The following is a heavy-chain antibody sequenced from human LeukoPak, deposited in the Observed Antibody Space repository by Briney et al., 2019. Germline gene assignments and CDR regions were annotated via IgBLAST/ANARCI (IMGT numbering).Heavy chain of an antibody. Sequence: ASVKVSCKASGYIFTSYYMYWVRQAPGQGLEWMGIINPSGGSIRYAQKFQGRVTITRNTSISTAYMELSSLRSEDTAVYYCARGSPRIRFLEWLSTELDYWGQGTLVTVSS. CDR2: INPSGGSI. J-gene: IGHJ4*02. D-gene: IGHD3-3*01. CDR3: ARGSPRIRFLEWLSTELDY. V-gene: IGHV1-46*01. CDR1: GYIFTSYY.